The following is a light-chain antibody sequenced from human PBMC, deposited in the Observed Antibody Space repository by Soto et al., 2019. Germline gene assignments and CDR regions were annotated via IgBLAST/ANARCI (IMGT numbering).Light chain of an antibody. Sequence: EIVLTQSPGTLSLSPGKRATLSCRASQSLSTSVLVWYQHKSGQPPRLVIHGTFSTASGITARFSGSGSGTDFTLTISRLEPEDSAVYYCQQYGSLPYTFGRGTRLEIQ. CDR2: GTF. V-gene: IGKV3-20*01. CDR3: QQYGSLPYT. J-gene: IGKJ5*01. CDR1: QSLSTSV.